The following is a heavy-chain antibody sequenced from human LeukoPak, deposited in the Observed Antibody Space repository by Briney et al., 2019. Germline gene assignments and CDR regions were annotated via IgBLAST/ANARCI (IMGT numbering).Heavy chain of an antibody. CDR2: IYYSGST. Sequence: SETLSLTCTVSGGSISSYYWSWIRQPPGKGLEWIGYIYYSGSTNYNSSLKSRVTISVDTSKNQFSLKLSSVTAADTAVYYCARSSGYDSAFDYWGQGTLVAVSS. V-gene: IGHV4-59*08. J-gene: IGHJ4*02. CDR1: GGSISSYY. CDR3: ARSSGYDSAFDY. D-gene: IGHD5-12*01.